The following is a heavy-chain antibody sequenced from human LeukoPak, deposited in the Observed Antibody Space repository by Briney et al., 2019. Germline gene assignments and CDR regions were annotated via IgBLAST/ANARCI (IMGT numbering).Heavy chain of an antibody. CDR2: ISWNSGSI. J-gene: IGHJ4*02. CDR1: GFTFDDYA. CDR3: ARGHGLRWPNDPDY. Sequence: GGSLRLSCAASGFTFDDYAMHWVRQAPGKGLEWVSGISWNSGSIGYADSVKGRFTISRDNAKNSLYLQMNSLRAEDTAVYYCARGHGLRWPNDPDYWGQGTLVTVSS. D-gene: IGHD4-23*01. V-gene: IGHV3-9*01.